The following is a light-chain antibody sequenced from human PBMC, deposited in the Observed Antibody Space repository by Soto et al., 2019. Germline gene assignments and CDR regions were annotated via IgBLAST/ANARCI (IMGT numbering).Light chain of an antibody. Sequence: DIQMTQSPSTLSASVGDRVTITCRASQSISRWLAWHQQKPGKAPKLLIFDASNLEGGVPSRFSGSGSGTEFTLTISSLQPDDFATYYCQQYYSYSIPFGQGTRLEIK. CDR1: QSISRW. J-gene: IGKJ5*01. CDR3: QQYYSYSIP. CDR2: DAS. V-gene: IGKV1-5*01.